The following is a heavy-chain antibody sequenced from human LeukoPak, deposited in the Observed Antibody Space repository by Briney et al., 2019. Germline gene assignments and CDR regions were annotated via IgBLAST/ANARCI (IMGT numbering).Heavy chain of an antibody. CDR3: ARDAHGVYDLGAYW. J-gene: IGHJ4*02. Sequence: ASVKVSCKASGYTFTSYGISWVRQAPGQGLEWMGWISAYNGNTNYAQKLQGRVTMTTDTSTSTAYMELRSLRSDDAAVYYCARDAHGVYDLGAYWWGQGTLVTVSS. CDR1: GYTFTSYG. V-gene: IGHV1-18*04. D-gene: IGHD5/OR15-5a*01. CDR2: ISAYNGNT.